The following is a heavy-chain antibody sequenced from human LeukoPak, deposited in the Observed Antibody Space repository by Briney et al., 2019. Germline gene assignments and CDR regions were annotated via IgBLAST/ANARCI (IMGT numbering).Heavy chain of an antibody. CDR2: ILPGGTT. CDR3: ARDTVD. V-gene: IGHV3-66*01. J-gene: IGHJ4*02. D-gene: IGHD4-17*01. CDR1: GFSVTGNS. Sequence: GGSLRLSCAASGFSVTGNSMGWVRQAPGKGLECVSLILPGGTTDYADSVKGRFFISTDNSNNMLFLQMNNLRVEDTALYFCARDTVDWGQGTLVAVSS.